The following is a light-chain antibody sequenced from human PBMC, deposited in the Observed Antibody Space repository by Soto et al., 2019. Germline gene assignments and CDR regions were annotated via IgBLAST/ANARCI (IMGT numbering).Light chain of an antibody. J-gene: IGKJ4*01. CDR2: AAS. CDR3: QQLDRYPFT. V-gene: IGKV1-9*01. CDR1: HVISSY. Sequence: DIQLTQSPSFLSASVGDRVTITCRASHVISSYLAWYQQKPGKAPKLLIYAASTLQSGVPSRFSGSRSGTEFTLTIGSLQPEDFATYYCQQLDRYPFTFGGGTKVDIK.